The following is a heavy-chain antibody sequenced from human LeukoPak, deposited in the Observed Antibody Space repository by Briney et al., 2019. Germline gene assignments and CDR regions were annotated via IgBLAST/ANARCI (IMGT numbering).Heavy chain of an antibody. CDR2: INHSGST. Sequence: PSETLSLTCAVYGGSFSGYYWSWIRQPPGKGLEWIGEINHSGSTNYNPSLKSRVTISVDTSKNQFSLQLNSVTPEDTAVYYCARSVSGSLFVWGQGTTVTVSS. CDR3: ARSVSGSLFV. J-gene: IGHJ6*02. CDR1: GGSFSGYY. D-gene: IGHD1-26*01. V-gene: IGHV4-34*01.